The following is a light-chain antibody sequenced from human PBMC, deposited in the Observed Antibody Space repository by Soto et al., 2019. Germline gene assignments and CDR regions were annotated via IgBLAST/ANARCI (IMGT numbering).Light chain of an antibody. CDR1: SSDVGSYNL. V-gene: IGLV2-23*02. CDR3: CSYGGRNTFV. CDR2: EVS. J-gene: IGLJ1*01. Sequence: HSALAQPASVSGSPGQSITISCTGTSSDVGSYNLVSWYQQHPGKAPKLMIYEVSKRPSGVSNRFSGSKSGNTASLTISGLQAEDEADYSCCSYGGRNTFVFGSGTTLTVL.